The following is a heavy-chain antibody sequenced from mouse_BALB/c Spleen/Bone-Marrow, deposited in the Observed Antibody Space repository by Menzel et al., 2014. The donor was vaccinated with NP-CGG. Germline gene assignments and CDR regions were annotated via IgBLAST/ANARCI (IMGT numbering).Heavy chain of an antibody. CDR3: ARDDYYAMDY. CDR1: GFTFTDYY. CDR2: IRNKANGYTT. J-gene: IGHJ4*01. Sequence: DVMLVESGGGLVQPGGSLRLSCATSGFTFTDYYMSWVRQPPGKALEWLGFIRNKANGYTTEYSASVKGRFTISRDNSQSILYLRMNTLRAEDSATYYCARDDYYAMDYWGQGTSVTVSS. V-gene: IGHV7-3*02.